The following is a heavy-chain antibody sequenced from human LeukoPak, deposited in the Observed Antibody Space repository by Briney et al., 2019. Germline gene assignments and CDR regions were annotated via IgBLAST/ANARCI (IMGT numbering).Heavy chain of an antibody. J-gene: IGHJ4*02. CDR1: GFMFSSHV. Sequence: PGGSLRLSCAASGFMFSSHVMHWVRQAPGKGLEWVAGISYDGRGKYYIDSVKGRFTISRDNSRNMVYLQFNCLRPDDTAVYFFVGDRRTLAGGGLDYWGQGTLVTV. CDR2: ISYDGRGK. V-gene: IGHV3-30*03. CDR3: VGDRRTLAGGGLDY. D-gene: IGHD6-19*01.